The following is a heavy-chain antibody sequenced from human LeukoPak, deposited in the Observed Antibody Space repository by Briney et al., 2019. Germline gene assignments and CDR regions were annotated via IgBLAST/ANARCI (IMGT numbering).Heavy chain of an antibody. J-gene: IGHJ5*02. CDR3: AKKGGTGWSENWFDA. Sequence: PGRTLRLSCAASGFTFNDYGMHWVRQAPGKGLEWVAIMSADGYTYHYADSVRGRFTVSRDNSKNTVYLQMNSLEAEDTAVYYCAKKGGTGWSENWFDAWGQGTLVTVSS. V-gene: IGHV3-33*06. D-gene: IGHD6-19*01. CDR1: GFTFNDYG. CDR2: MSADGYTY.